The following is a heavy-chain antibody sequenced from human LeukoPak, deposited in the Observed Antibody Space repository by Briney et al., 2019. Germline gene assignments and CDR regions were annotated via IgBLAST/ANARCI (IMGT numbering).Heavy chain of an antibody. CDR3: ARVGLKSWYFDL. J-gene: IGHJ2*01. CDR2: IIPILGIA. Sequence: ASVKVSCKASGGTFSSYTISWVRQAPGQGLEWIGRIIPILGIANYAQKFQGRVTITADKSTSTAYMELSSLRSEDTAVYYCARVGLKSWYFDLWGRGTLVTVSP. CDR1: GGTFSSYT. D-gene: IGHD1-26*01. V-gene: IGHV1-69*02.